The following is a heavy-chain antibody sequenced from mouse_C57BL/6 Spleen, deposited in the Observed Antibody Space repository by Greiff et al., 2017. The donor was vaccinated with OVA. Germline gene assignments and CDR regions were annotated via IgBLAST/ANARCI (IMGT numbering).Heavy chain of an antibody. CDR3: ARFGDVWFAY. V-gene: IGHV1-19*01. CDR1: GYTFTDYY. J-gene: IGHJ3*01. Sequence: VQLQQSGPVLVKPGASVKMSCKASGYTFTDYYMNWVKQSHGKSLEWIGVINPYNGGTSYNQKFKGKATLTVDKSSSTAYMELNSLTSEDSAVYYCARFGDVWFAYWGQGTLVTVSA. D-gene: IGHD3-3*01. CDR2: INPYNGGT.